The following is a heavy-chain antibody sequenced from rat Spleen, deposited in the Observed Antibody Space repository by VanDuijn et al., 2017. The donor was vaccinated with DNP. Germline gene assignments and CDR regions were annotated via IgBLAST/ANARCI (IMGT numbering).Heavy chain of an antibody. D-gene: IGHD5-1*01. CDR2: ISTSGGST. J-gene: IGHJ2*01. V-gene: IGHV5-25*01. CDR3: ARLRTGSFDY. CDR1: GFTFSNYD. Sequence: EVQLVESGGGLVQPGRSLKLSCAASGFTFSNYDMAWVRQAPTKGLEWVASISTSGGSTYYRDSVKGRFTVSRDNAKSTLYLQMDSLRSEDTATYYCARLRTGSFDYWGQGVMVTVSS.